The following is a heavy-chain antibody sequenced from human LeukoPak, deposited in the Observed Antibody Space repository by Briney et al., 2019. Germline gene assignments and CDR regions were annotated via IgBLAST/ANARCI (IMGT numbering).Heavy chain of an antibody. Sequence: ASVKVSCKASGYTFTSYDINWLRQATGQGPEWMGWMNPNSGATGYAQKFQGRVTMTRSTSISTAYMELRSLTSEDTAIYYCVRDGEGVAISVNFWFDPWGQGTLVTVSS. D-gene: IGHD3-10*01. CDR3: VRDGEGVAISVNFWFDP. J-gene: IGHJ5*02. CDR1: GYTFTSYD. CDR2: MNPNSGAT. V-gene: IGHV1-8*01.